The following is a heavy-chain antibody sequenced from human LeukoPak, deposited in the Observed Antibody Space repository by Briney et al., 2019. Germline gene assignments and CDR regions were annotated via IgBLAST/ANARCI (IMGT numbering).Heavy chain of an antibody. CDR1: GFTFANYV. D-gene: IGHD3-16*01. Sequence: GGSLRLSCSASGFTFANYVMSWFRLAPGKGLEWVGFIRSNAYGGTTEYAASVNGRFTISRDDSKSTAYLQMNSLETEDTAVYSCTRDPLPRGKGTYKPFFFDNWGQGTLVTVSP. CDR3: TRDPLPRGKGTYKPFFFDN. J-gene: IGHJ4*02. V-gene: IGHV3-49*03. CDR2: IRSNAYGGTT.